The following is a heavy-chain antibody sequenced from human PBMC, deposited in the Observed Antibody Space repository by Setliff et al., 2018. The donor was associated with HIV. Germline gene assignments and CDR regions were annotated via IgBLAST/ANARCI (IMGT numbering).Heavy chain of an antibody. J-gene: IGHJ5*02. V-gene: IGHV4-28*01. D-gene: IGHD3-10*01. Sequence: SETLSLTCTVSGGSISTSNWWGWIRQTPGKGLEWIGFIFSSGSTKYNPSLQSRVTMSIDTSKNQFSLRLTSVTAADTAVYYCARRIDDSGSFPDKNWFDTWGQGSLVTVSS. CDR3: ARRIDDSGSFPDKNWFDT. CDR2: IFSSGST. CDR1: GGSISTSNW.